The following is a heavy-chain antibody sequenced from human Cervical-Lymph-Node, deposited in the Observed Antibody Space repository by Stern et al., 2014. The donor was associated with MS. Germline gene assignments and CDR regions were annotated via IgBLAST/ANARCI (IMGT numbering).Heavy chain of an antibody. CDR2: MNPTSGNA. CDR3: AKARTALIKPGWFEP. Sequence: VQLVQSGAEVKEPGASVRVSCKASGYTFTTFDINWVRQAAGQGLAGMGWMNPTSGNAGYAQKFQDRVTMTSDASTSTAYMELSGLRSEDTAVYYCAKARTALIKPGWFEPWGQGTLVTVSS. V-gene: IGHV1-8*02. D-gene: IGHD5-18*01. CDR1: GYTFTTFD. J-gene: IGHJ5*02.